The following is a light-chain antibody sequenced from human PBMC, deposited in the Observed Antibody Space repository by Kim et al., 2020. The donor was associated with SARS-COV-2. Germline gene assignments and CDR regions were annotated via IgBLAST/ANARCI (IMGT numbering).Light chain of an antibody. Sequence: SVCPGERATLSWRASESVSIDLAWYQQKPGRAPRLLIYAASTGATGIPARFSGSGSGTEFTLTISSLQSEDFAVYYCQQYNNWPYTFGQGTKLEI. J-gene: IGKJ2*01. CDR1: ESVSID. CDR3: QQYNNWPYT. V-gene: IGKV3-15*01. CDR2: AAS.